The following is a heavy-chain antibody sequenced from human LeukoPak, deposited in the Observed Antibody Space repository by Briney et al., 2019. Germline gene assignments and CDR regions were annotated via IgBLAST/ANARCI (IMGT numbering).Heavy chain of an antibody. CDR3: AKEAFWPVGFDP. CDR1: GFSFSSSG. Sequence: GGSLRLSCAASGFSFSSSGMHWVRQAPGKGPEWVAVIAYDGSNKYYTDSVKGRFTVSRDNSKDTLYLQMNSLRAEDTAVYYCAKEAFWPVGFDPWGQGALVTVSS. J-gene: IGHJ5*02. D-gene: IGHD3-3*01. V-gene: IGHV3-30*18. CDR2: IAYDGSNK.